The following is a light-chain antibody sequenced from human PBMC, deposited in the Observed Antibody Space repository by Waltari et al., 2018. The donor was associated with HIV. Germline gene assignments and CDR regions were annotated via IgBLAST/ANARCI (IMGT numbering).Light chain of an antibody. V-gene: IGKV1-39*01. J-gene: IGKJ3*01. CDR2: SAT. CDR1: QTIGDY. Sequence: DIQLTQSPSPLSASVGDRVTITCRASQTIGDYVNWYQQKPGKPPKLLIYSATSLQHGVPSRFSGSGSGTDFALTISSLQPEDFAIYYCEQIYTFPLFTFGPGTKVDIK. CDR3: EQIYTFPLFT.